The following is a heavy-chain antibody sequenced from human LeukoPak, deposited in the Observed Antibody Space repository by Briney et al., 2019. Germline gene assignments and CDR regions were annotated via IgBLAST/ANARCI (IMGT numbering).Heavy chain of an antibody. V-gene: IGHV4-61*01. CDR1: GGSITISSYY. Sequence: PSETLSLTCTVSGGSITISSYYWGWIRQPPGKGLEWIGYIYYSGSTNYNPSLKSRVTISVDTSKNQFSLKLSSVTAADTAVYYCARERGNSGSYPGWYFDLWGRGTLVTVSS. J-gene: IGHJ2*01. CDR2: IYYSGST. CDR3: ARERGNSGSYPGWYFDL. D-gene: IGHD1-26*01.